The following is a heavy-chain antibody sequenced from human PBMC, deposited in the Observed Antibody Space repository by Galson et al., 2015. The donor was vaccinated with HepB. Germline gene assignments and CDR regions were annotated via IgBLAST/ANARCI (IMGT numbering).Heavy chain of an antibody. D-gene: IGHD6-19*01. V-gene: IGHV3-49*04. Sequence: SLRLSCAGSGFTFVDYAMAWVRQAPGKGLEWVGFIRSKVHGGTTEYAASVRGRFTISRDDSKSIAHLQMNSLKTEDSAVYFCARHLAVAATYFDYWGQGTLVTVSS. CDR2: IRSKVHGGTT. J-gene: IGHJ4*02. CDR1: GFTFVDYA. CDR3: ARHLAVAATYFDY.